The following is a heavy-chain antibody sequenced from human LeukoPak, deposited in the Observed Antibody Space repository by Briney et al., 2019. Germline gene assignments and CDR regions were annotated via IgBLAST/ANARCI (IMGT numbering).Heavy chain of an antibody. J-gene: IGHJ4*02. V-gene: IGHV3-7*01. Sequence: GGSLRLSCVASGFTFSSYWMSWVRQAPGKGLEWVANIKQDGSEKYYVDSVKGRFTISRDNAKNSLYLQMNSLRAEDTAVYYCAREGAGSRTLFDYWGQGTLVTVSS. CDR1: GFTFSSYW. CDR2: IKQDGSEK. D-gene: IGHD1-14*01. CDR3: AREGAGSRTLFDY.